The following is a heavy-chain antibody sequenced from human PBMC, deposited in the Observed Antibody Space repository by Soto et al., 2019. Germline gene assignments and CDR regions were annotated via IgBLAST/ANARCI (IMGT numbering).Heavy chain of an antibody. Sequence: QVQLVQSGAEVKKPGSSVKVSCKASGGTFSSYAISWVRQAPGQGLEWRGGIIPIFGTANYAQKFQGRVTITADKSTSTAYMELSSLRSEDTAVYYCARDLSPGYCSGGSCSTHFDYWGQGTLVTVSS. CDR3: ARDLSPGYCSGGSCSTHFDY. CDR1: GGTFSSYA. CDR2: IIPIFGTA. D-gene: IGHD2-15*01. J-gene: IGHJ4*02. V-gene: IGHV1-69*06.